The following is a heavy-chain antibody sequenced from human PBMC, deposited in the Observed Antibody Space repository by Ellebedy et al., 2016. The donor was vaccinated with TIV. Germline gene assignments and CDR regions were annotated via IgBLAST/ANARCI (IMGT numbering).Heavy chain of an antibody. CDR2: IDTTGST. CDR3: ARVYGSGWVGFFDS. Sequence: MPSETLSLTCTVSGGSISDYYWSWIRQPAGKGLEWIGRIDTTGSTTYNPSLKSRVTMSVDTSKNQFSLKLSSATAADTAVYYCARVYGSGWVGFFDSWGQGSLVTVSS. D-gene: IGHD6-19*01. CDR1: GGSISDYY. V-gene: IGHV4-4*07. J-gene: IGHJ4*02.